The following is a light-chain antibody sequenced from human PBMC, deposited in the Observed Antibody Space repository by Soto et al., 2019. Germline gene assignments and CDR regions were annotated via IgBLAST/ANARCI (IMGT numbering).Light chain of an antibody. V-gene: IGLV2-11*01. J-gene: IGLJ2*01. Sequence: QSVLTQPRSVSGSPGQSVTISCTGTSSDVGGFNYVSWYQHHPGKAPKLIIYDVNERPSGVPDRFSGSKSGNTASLTISGLQAEDDTDYYCCSYAGDYSLIVGGGTKVTVL. CDR2: DVN. CDR1: SSDVGGFNY. CDR3: CSYAGDYSLI.